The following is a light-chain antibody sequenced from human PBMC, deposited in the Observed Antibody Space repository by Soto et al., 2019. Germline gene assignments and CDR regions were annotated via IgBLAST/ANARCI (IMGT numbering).Light chain of an antibody. V-gene: IGKV1-27*01. CDR1: QGIAPY. Sequence: DVQMTQSPSSLSAFVGDRVTITCRASQGIAPYLAWFQQKPGKVPKLLIYATSTLQSGVPSRFSGSGSGTEFTLTINSLQPEDVGTYFCQKNNSAPITFGGGNKVEIK. CDR3: QKNNSAPIT. CDR2: ATS. J-gene: IGKJ4*01.